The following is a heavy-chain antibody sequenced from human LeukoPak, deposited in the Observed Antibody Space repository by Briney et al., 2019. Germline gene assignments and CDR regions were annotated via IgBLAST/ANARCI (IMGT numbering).Heavy chain of an antibody. J-gene: IGHJ4*02. Sequence: ASVKVSCKASGYTFTDCPMNWMRQAPGQGLEWMGWINTNTGNPTYAQGFTGRFVFSSDTSVSTAYLQISSLKAEDTAVYYCARGSVPSGYSPSDHWGQGTLVTVSS. V-gene: IGHV7-4-1*02. D-gene: IGHD3-22*01. CDR2: INTNTGNP. CDR1: GYTFTDCP. CDR3: ARGSVPSGYSPSDH.